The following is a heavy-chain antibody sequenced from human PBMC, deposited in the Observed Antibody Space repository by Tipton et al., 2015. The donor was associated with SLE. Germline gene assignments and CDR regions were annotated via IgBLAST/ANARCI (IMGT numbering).Heavy chain of an antibody. Sequence: GLVKPSQTLSLTCAISGDSVSSNSAAWNWIRQSPSRGLEWLGRTYYMSKWYNDYAVSVKSRIIINPDTSKNQFSLKLSSVTAADTAVYYCARVSGGIAYMDVWGKGTTVTFSS. CDR3: ARVSGGIAYMDV. V-gene: IGHV6-1*01. J-gene: IGHJ6*03. D-gene: IGHD6-13*01. CDR1: GDSVSSNSAA. CDR2: TYYMSKWYN.